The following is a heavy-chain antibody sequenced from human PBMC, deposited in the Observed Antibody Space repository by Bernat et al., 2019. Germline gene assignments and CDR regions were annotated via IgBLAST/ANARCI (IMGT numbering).Heavy chain of an antibody. J-gene: IGHJ4*02. D-gene: IGHD3-10*01. CDR1: GFTFSYHG. V-gene: IGHV3-33*01. CDR2: IWFDGSQI. Sequence: QVYLVESGGGVVQPGTSLRLSCATSGFTFSYHGMHWVRQVPGKGLEWVALIWFDGSQIYYADSVKGRFTISRDNSRNTLYLQMNSLRAEDTGVYHCARMRQVLNNHYLDSWGQGTLVTVSS. CDR3: ARMRQVLNNHYLDS.